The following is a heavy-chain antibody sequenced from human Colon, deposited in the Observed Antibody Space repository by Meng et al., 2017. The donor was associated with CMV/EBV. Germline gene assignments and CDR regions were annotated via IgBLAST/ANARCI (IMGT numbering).Heavy chain of an antibody. V-gene: IGHV3-53*01. CDR2: IYRGGPT. Sequence: GESLKISCAGSGFNLSSNYMSWVRQAPGKGLEWISIIYRGGPTYYAESVKGRFTISRDNSQNTLYLQMNSLRAEDTAVYYCARSGPPYSDILGYFDYWGQGTLVTVSS. J-gene: IGHJ4*02. CDR3: ARSGPPYSDILGYFDY. D-gene: IGHD3-9*01. CDR1: GFNLSSNY.